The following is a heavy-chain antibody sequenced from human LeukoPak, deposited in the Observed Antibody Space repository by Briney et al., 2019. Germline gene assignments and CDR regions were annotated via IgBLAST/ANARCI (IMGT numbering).Heavy chain of an antibody. V-gene: IGHV4-39*07. J-gene: IGHJ4*02. CDR1: GGSISSSNYY. CDR3: VRDRGTVTTPYYFGY. CDR2: IYHSGST. Sequence: SETLSLACSVSGGSISSSNYYWGGIRQPPGKGLEWIGSIYHSGSTYYNPSLKSRVTISVDTSKNQFSLKLSSVTAADTAVYYCVRDRGTVTTPYYFGYWGQGTLVTVSS. D-gene: IGHD4-11*01.